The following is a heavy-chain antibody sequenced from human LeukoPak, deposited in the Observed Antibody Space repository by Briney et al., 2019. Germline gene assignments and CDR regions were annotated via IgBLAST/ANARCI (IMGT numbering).Heavy chain of an antibody. D-gene: IGHD3-10*01. J-gene: IGHJ4*02. V-gene: IGHV4-4*07. CDR2: IHSSGST. CDR1: GGSISSYY. CDR3: ARDEYYYGSGSYGFDY. Sequence: SETLSLTCTFSGGSISSYYWTWIRQPAGKRLEWIGRIHSSGSTKYNPSLKSRVTMSVDTSKNQFSLKLSSVTAADTAVYYCARDEYYYGSGSYGFDYWGQGTLVTVSS.